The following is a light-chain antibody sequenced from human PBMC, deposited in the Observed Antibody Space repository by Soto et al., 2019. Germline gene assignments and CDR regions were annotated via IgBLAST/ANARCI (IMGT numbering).Light chain of an antibody. V-gene: IGLV2-8*01. CDR3: SSYGRGNNLL. Sequence: QSALTQPPSASGSPGQSVTISCTGTSSDIGGYNYVSWHQQHPGQAPKVLIYDVNKRPSGVPDRFSGSKSANTASLTVSGLQAEYEADYYCSSYGRGNNLLFGGGTKLTVL. J-gene: IGLJ2*01. CDR1: SSDIGGYNY. CDR2: DVN.